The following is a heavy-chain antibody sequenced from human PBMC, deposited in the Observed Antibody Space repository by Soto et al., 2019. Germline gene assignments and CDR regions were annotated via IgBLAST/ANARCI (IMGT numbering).Heavy chain of an antibody. V-gene: IGHV3-23*04. Sequence: EVQLVESGGGLVQPGRSLRLSCAASGFTFGDYAMQWVRQAPGKGLEWVSAISGSGGSTYYADSVKGRFTISRDNSKNTLYLQMNSLRAEDTAVYYCTKSYGGFDYWGQGTLVTVSS. D-gene: IGHD4-17*01. CDR2: ISGSGGST. CDR1: GFTFGDYA. CDR3: TKSYGGFDY. J-gene: IGHJ4*02.